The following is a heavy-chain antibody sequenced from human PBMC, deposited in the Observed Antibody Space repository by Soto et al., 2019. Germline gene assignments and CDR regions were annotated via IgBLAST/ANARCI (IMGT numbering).Heavy chain of an antibody. Sequence: GGSLRLSCAASGFTFSSYAMSWVRQAPGKGLEWVSAISGSGGSTYYADSVKGRFTISRDNSKNTLYLQMNSLRAEDTAVYYCAKDLRCSGGSCYPILIDYWGQGTLVTVSS. V-gene: IGHV3-23*01. CDR3: AKDLRCSGGSCYPILIDY. D-gene: IGHD2-15*01. J-gene: IGHJ4*02. CDR2: ISGSGGST. CDR1: GFTFSSYA.